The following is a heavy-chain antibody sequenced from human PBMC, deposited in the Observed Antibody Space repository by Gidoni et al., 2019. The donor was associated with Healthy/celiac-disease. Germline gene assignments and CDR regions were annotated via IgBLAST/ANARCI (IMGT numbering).Heavy chain of an antibody. CDR2: ISWNSGSI. CDR3: AKDRKSSSWYWFDP. J-gene: IGHJ5*02. D-gene: IGHD6-13*01. V-gene: IGHV3-9*01. CDR1: GFTFDDYA. Sequence: EVQLVESGGGLVQPGRSLRLSCAASGFTFDDYAMHWVRQAPGKGLAWVSGISWNSGSIGYADSVKGRFTISRDNAKNSLYLQMNSLRAEDTALYYCAKDRKSSSWYWFDPWGQGTLVTVSS.